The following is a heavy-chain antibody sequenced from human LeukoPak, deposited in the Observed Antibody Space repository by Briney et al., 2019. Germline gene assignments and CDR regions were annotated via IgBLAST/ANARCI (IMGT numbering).Heavy chain of an antibody. V-gene: IGHV4-61*02. D-gene: IGHD3-16*02. CDR1: GGSISSGSYY. CDR3: ARASDDYVWGSYRYTSSGYFDY. CDR2: IYTSGST. Sequence: SETLSLTCTVSGGSISSGSYYWSWIRQPAGKGLEWIGRIYTSGSTNYNPSLKSRVTISVDTSKNQFSLKLSSVTAADTAVYYCARASDDYVWGSYRYTSSGYFDYWGQGTLVTVSS. J-gene: IGHJ4*02.